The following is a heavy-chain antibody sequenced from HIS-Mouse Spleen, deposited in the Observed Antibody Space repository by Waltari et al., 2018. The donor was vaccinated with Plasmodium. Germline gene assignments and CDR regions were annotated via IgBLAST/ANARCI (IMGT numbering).Heavy chain of an antibody. CDR1: GHTFSSYG. D-gene: IGHD1-26*01. Sequence: QVQLVQSGAEGKRPGAAVKFSCKASGHTFSSYGIIWCGQAPGQGLEWMGWISGYNGNTNYAQKVQGRVTMTTDTSTSTAYMELRSLRSDDTAVYYCARLLPWVHGHFDYWGQGTLVTVSS. CDR2: ISGYNGNT. J-gene: IGHJ4*02. CDR3: ARLLPWVHGHFDY. V-gene: IGHV1-18*01.